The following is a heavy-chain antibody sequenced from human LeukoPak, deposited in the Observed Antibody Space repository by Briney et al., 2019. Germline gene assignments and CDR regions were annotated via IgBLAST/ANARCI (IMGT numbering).Heavy chain of an antibody. CDR1: GGTFSSYA. Sequence: ASVKVSCKASGGTFSSYAISWVRQAPGQGLEWMGGIIPIFGRANYAQKFQGRVTITADESTSTAYMELSSLRSEDTAVYYCATGVVVVPAAFDIWGQGTIVTVSS. CDR3: ATGVVVVPAAFDI. V-gene: IGHV1-69*13. CDR2: IIPIFGRA. D-gene: IGHD2-2*01. J-gene: IGHJ3*02.